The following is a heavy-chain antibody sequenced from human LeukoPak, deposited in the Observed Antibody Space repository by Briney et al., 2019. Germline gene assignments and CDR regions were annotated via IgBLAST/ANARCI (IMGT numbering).Heavy chain of an antibody. CDR3: ARDWWYGDYSIGDN. CDR1: GYTFTSYD. CDR2: MNPNSGNT. Sequence: GASVKVSCKASGYTFTSYDINWVRQATGQGLEWMGWMNPNSGNTGYAQKFQGRVTITRNTSISTAYMELSSLRSDDTAVYYCARDWWYGDYSIGDNWGQGTLVTVSS. J-gene: IGHJ4*02. V-gene: IGHV1-8*03. D-gene: IGHD4-17*01.